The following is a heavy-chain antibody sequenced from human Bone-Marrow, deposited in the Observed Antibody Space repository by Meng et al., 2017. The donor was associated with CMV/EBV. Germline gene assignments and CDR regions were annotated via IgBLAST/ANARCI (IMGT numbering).Heavy chain of an antibody. D-gene: IGHD1-26*01. CDR2: IYHSGSA. V-gene: IGHV4-4*02. J-gene: IGHJ4*02. Sequence: CAGSGGSMSRSNWWSWVRQPPGKGLEWIGEIYHSGSADYNPSLKSRVTISVDKSKNQFSLRLSSVTAADTAVYYCARYTTSGSYYDYWGQGTLVTVSS. CDR3: ARYTTSGSYYDY. CDR1: GGSMSRSNW.